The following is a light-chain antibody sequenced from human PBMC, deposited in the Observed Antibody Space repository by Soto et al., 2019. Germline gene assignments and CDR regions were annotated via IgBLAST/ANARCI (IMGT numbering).Light chain of an antibody. CDR1: QGISKS. CDR2: AAY. J-gene: IGKJ1*01. CDR3: QNDNSAPPWT. V-gene: IGKV1-27*01. Sequence: DIQRTQSPSSLSASVGARVTITCRASQGISKSLAWYQQKPGKVPQLLIYAAYTLQSGVPSRFSGSGSGTDFTLTISSLQPEDVATYYCQNDNSAPPWTFGQGTKVEIK.